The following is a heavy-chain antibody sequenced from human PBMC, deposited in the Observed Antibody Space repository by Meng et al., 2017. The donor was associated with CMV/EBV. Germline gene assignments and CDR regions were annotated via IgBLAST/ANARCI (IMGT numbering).Heavy chain of an antibody. V-gene: IGHV3-11*01. CDR1: GFTFSDYY. Sequence: SLKISCAASGFTFSDYYMSWIRQAPGKGLEWVSYISSSGSTIYYADSVKGRFTISRDNAKNSLYLQMNSLRAEDTAVYYCARERILWFGADYYYYGMDVWGQGTTVTVSS. D-gene: IGHD3-10*01. J-gene: IGHJ6*02. CDR2: ISSSGSTI. CDR3: ARERILWFGADYYYYGMDV.